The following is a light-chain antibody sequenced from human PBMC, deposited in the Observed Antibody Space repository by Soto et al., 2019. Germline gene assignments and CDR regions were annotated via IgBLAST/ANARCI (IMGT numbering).Light chain of an antibody. V-gene: IGKV3-11*01. Sequence: EIVLPPSPATLSLSPVERATLSCGASQSVRTYLAWYQVKPGQAPRLLIYDASSRASGVPARFSGSGSGTDFTLTIRSLEPEDFALYYCQQRNSWPPITFGQGTRLEIK. CDR2: DAS. CDR3: QQRNSWPPIT. CDR1: QSVRTY. J-gene: IGKJ5*01.